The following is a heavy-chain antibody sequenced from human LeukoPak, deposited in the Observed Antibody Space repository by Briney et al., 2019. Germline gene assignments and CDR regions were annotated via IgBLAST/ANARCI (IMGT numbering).Heavy chain of an antibody. CDR2: ITSSSSYI. Sequence: GGSLRLSCAASGFTFSDYTMNWVRQAPGKGLEWVSSITSSSSYIYYADSVKGRFTVSRDNAKNSLYLQMNSLRAEDTAVYYCARDGAGSTFGGVIVSWGQGTLVTVSS. CDR1: GFTFSDYT. J-gene: IGHJ5*02. V-gene: IGHV3-21*01. D-gene: IGHD3-16*02. CDR3: ARDGAGSTFGGVIVS.